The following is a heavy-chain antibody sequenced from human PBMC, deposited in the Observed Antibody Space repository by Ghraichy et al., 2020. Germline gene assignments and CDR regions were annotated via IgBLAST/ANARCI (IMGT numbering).Heavy chain of an antibody. Sequence: GGSLRLSCAASGFTFSTYSMNWVRQAPGKGLEWISFISSWSSTVYYTDSVEGRFTISRDNAKNSLYLQMNSPRDDDTAMYYCARDDDQAPRYGLQYWGQGTLVTVSS. J-gene: IGHJ4*02. V-gene: IGHV3-48*02. CDR1: GFTFSTYS. CDR2: ISSWSSTV. CDR3: ARDDDQAPRYGLQY. D-gene: IGHD1-1*01.